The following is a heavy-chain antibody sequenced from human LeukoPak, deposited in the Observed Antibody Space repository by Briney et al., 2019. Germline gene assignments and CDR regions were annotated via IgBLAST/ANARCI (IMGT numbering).Heavy chain of an antibody. D-gene: IGHD1-14*01. Sequence: GGSLRLSCAASGFTFDDYAMHWVRQAPGKGLEWVSGISWNSGSIGYADSVKGRFTISRDNAKNSLYLQMNSLRAEDTALYYCAKDMNRPHYYYYYGMDVWGQGTTVTVSS. CDR1: GFTFDDYA. V-gene: IGHV3-9*01. J-gene: IGHJ6*02. CDR2: ISWNSGSI. CDR3: AKDMNRPHYYYYYGMDV.